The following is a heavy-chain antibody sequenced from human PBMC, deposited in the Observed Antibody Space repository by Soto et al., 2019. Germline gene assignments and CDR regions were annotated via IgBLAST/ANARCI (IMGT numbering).Heavy chain of an antibody. D-gene: IGHD1-26*01. CDR3: AKDRGWGGAARGGYFDY. J-gene: IGHJ4*02. Sequence: QVQLVESGGGVVQPGRSLRLSCAASGFTFSSYGMHWVRQAPGKGLEWVAVISYDGSNKYYADSVKGRFTISRDNSKNTLYLQMNSLRAEDTAVYYGAKDRGWGGAARGGYFDYWGQGTLVTVSS. CDR1: GFTFSSYG. CDR2: ISYDGSNK. V-gene: IGHV3-30*18.